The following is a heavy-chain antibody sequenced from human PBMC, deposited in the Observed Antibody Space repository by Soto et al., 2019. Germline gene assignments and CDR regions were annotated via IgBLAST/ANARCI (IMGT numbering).Heavy chain of an antibody. D-gene: IGHD3-9*01. Sequence: GGSLRLSCAASGFTFSSYAMSWVRQAPGKGLEWVSAISGSGGSTYYVDSVKGRFTISRDNSKNTLYLKMNSLRAEDTAVYYCAKDYFVTANNYDILTGYYNFGYWGQGTLVTVSS. CDR1: GFTFSSYA. V-gene: IGHV3-23*01. CDR3: AKDYFVTANNYDILTGYYNFGY. J-gene: IGHJ4*02. CDR2: ISGSGGST.